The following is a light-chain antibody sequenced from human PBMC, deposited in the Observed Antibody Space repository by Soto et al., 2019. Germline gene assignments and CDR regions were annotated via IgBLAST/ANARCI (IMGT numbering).Light chain of an antibody. CDR3: QQRNSWPLT. CDR2: NAS. J-gene: IGKJ5*01. Sequence: EIVLKQSPATLSLSPGERAILSCRASQSVRNYLAWYQQKLGQPPRLLIYNASNRATGIPVRFSGSGSGTDFTLTISSLEPEDFAVYYCQQRNSWPLTFGQGTRLEIK. V-gene: IGKV3-11*01. CDR1: QSVRNY.